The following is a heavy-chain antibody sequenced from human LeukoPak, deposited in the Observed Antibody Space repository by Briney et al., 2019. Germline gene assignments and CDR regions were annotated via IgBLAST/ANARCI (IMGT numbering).Heavy chain of an antibody. Sequence: SETLSLTCAVSGGSFSGCYWSWIRQPPGKGLEWIGEINHSGSTNYNPSLKSRVTISVDTSKYQFSLELSSVTAADTAVYYCAREGGYCSSTSCSNWFDPWGQGTLVTVSS. V-gene: IGHV4-34*01. CDR1: GGSFSGCY. CDR3: AREGGYCSSTSCSNWFDP. CDR2: INHSGST. D-gene: IGHD2-2*03. J-gene: IGHJ5*02.